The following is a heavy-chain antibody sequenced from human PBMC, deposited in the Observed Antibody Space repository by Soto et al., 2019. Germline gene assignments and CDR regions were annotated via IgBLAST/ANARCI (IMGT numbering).Heavy chain of an antibody. J-gene: IGHJ4*02. CDR3: AKDPGSYCSGGSCSRD. CDR2: IIGSGGST. V-gene: IGHV3-23*01. D-gene: IGHD2-15*01. Sequence: EVQLLESGGGLVQPGGSLRLSCAASGFTFSSYAMSWVRQAPGKGLEWVSGIIGSGGSTYYADSVKGRFTISRDNSKNTLYLQMNSLRVGDTAVYYCAKDPGSYCSGGSCSRDWGQGTLVTVSS. CDR1: GFTFSSYA.